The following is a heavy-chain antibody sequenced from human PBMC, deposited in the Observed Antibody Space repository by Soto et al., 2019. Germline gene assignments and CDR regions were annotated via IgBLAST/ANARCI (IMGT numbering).Heavy chain of an antibody. CDR1: GGTFNTYA. D-gene: IGHD3-10*01. CDR3: AREVQVHTPAFVY. CDR2: ISPMFGAA. Sequence: QVQLVQSGAEMKKPESSVKVSCQSSGGTFNTYAMNWVRQAPGQGPEWMGDISPMFGAANYAPKFQGRVTITAGESTGTSYMQLSSLTSEDTALYFCAREVQVHTPAFVYWGQGTLVTVSS. V-gene: IGHV1-69*19. J-gene: IGHJ4*02.